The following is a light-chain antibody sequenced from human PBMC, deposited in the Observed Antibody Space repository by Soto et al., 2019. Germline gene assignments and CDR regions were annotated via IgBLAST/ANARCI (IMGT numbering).Light chain of an antibody. J-gene: IGLJ2*01. CDR1: SSDVGAYNS. CDR3: TSYSSGSSLVI. V-gene: IGLV2-14*03. Sequence: QSALAQPASVSGSPGQSITISCTGTSSDVGAYNSVSWYQQHPHRAPQVIIYEVTSRPSGISNRFSGSKSGNTASLTISGLQTEDEGYYYCTSYSSGSSLVIFGGGTKVTVL. CDR2: EVT.